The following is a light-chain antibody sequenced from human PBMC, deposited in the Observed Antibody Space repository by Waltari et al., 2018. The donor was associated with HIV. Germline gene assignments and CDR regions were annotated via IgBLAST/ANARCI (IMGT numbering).Light chain of an antibody. J-gene: IGLJ1*01. CDR1: RSDVGWYKD. V-gene: IGLV2-14*01. CDR2: DVS. CDR3: SSYTSSSTPV. Sequence: QSALTQPASVSGSPGQSLNISCHGTRSDVGWYKDVFWYQQHPGKAPKLMIYDVSNRPSGVSNRFSGSKSGNTASLTISGLQAEDAADYYCSSYTSSSTPVFGTGTKVTVL.